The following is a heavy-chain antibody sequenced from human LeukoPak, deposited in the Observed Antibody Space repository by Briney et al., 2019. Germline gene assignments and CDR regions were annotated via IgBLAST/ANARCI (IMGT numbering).Heavy chain of an antibody. CDR1: GYTFTNFY. Sequence: ASVKVSCKASGYTFTNFYMHWVRQAPGQGLEWMGIINPRGGSTTSAQKFQGRITPTRDTSTSTFYMELSSLKSQDTAVYYCARDYHGSGSLTTFDYWGQGTLVTVSS. CDR3: ARDYHGSGSLTTFDY. J-gene: IGHJ4*02. CDR2: INPRGGST. D-gene: IGHD3-10*01. V-gene: IGHV1-46*01.